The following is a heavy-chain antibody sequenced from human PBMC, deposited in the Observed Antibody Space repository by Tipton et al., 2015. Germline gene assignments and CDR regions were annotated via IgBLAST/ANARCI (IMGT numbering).Heavy chain of an antibody. Sequence: SGFTFSNYTMHWVRQAPGKGLEWVAVIWYDGTNKYYADSVKGRFTVSRDNAKNSLYLQMNSLRDEDTAVYYCARLQIMGPFDYWGQGTLVTVSS. CDR1: GFTFSNYT. CDR3: ARLQIMGPFDY. J-gene: IGHJ4*02. D-gene: IGHD3-16*01. CDR2: IWYDGTNK. V-gene: IGHV3-33*01.